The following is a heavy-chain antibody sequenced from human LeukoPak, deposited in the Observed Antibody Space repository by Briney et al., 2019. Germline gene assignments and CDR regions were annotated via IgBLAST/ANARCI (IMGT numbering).Heavy chain of an antibody. CDR1: GGSISSYY. Sequence: SETLSLTCTVSGGSISSYYWSWIRQPPGKGLEWIGYIYYSGSTNYNPSLKSRVTISVDTSKNQFSLKLSSVTAADTAVYYCARAPDFWSGRNWFDPWGQGTLVTVSS. CDR2: IYYSGST. D-gene: IGHD3-3*01. J-gene: IGHJ5*02. V-gene: IGHV4-59*08. CDR3: ARAPDFWSGRNWFDP.